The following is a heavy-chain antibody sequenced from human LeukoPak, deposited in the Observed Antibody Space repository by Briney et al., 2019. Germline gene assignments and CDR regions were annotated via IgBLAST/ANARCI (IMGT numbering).Heavy chain of an antibody. V-gene: IGHV4-59*01. CDR3: ARTSLRDFAFDY. CDR1: GGSISGYY. Sequence: SETHSLTCTVSGGSISGYYWSWIRQPPGKGLDWIGYIYYSGNTNYNSSLKSRVTISVDTSRNQFSLRLTSVTAADTAVYYCARTSLRDFAFDYWGQGTLVTVSS. J-gene: IGHJ4*02. D-gene: IGHD3-3*01. CDR2: IYYSGNT.